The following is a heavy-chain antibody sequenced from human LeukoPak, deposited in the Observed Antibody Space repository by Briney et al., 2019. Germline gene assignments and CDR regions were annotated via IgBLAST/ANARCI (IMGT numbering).Heavy chain of an antibody. V-gene: IGHV1-8*01. Sequence: ASVKVSCKASGYTFTSYDTNWVRQATGQGLEWMGWMNPNSGNTGYAQKFQGRVTMTRNTSISTAYMELSSLRSEDTAVYYCAIFEYSSSFYYYYYMDVWGKGTTVTVSS. CDR3: AIFEYSSSFYYYYYMDV. CDR2: MNPNSGNT. CDR1: GYTFTSYD. J-gene: IGHJ6*03. D-gene: IGHD6-6*01.